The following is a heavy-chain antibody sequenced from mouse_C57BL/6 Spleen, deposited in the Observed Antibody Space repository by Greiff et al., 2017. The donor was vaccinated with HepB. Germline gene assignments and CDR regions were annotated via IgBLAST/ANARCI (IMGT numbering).Heavy chain of an antibody. CDR2: ISSGGSYT. V-gene: IGHV5-6*02. D-gene: IGHD1-1*01. CDR1: GFTFSSYG. J-gene: IGHJ4*01. Sequence: DVKLQESGGDLVKPGGSLKLSCAASGFTFSSYGMSWVRQTPDKRLEWVATISSGGSYTYYPDSVKGRFTISRDNAKNTLYLQMSSLKSEDTAMYYCARRATVVAMDYWGQGTSVTVSS. CDR3: ARRATVVAMDY.